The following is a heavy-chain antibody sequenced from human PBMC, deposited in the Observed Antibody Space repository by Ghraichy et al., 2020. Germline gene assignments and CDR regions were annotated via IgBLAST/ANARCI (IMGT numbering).Heavy chain of an antibody. Sequence: GGSLRLSCAASGFTFGTYAMGWVRQAPGKGLEWVATISAGAGTNTFFGGSVEGRFTISRNTSQNTVYLQMNSLRAGDTAVYYCAREHTSTWFLFDYWGQGTLGTVSS. D-gene: IGHD6-13*01. V-gene: IGHV3-23*01. J-gene: IGHJ4*02. CDR2: ISAGAGTNT. CDR1: GFTFGTYA. CDR3: AREHTSTWFLFDY.